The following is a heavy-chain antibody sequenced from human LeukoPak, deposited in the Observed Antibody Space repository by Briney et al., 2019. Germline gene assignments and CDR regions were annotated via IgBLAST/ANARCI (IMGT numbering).Heavy chain of an antibody. Sequence: SETLSLTCTVSGGSISSYYWSWIRQPPGKGLEWIGYIYYSGSTNYNPSLKSRVTISVDTSKNQFSLKLSSVTAADTAVYYCARLGESGWFGESPFDYWGQGTLVTVSS. CDR3: ARLGESGWFGESPFDY. V-gene: IGHV4-59*01. CDR2: IYYSGST. J-gene: IGHJ4*02. CDR1: GGSISSYY. D-gene: IGHD3-10*01.